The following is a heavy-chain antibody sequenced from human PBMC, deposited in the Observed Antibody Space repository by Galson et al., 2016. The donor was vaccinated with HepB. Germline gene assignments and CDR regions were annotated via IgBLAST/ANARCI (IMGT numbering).Heavy chain of an antibody. D-gene: IGHD3-10*01. V-gene: IGHV4-4*01. CDR2: IYHSGST. J-gene: IGHJ5*02. Sequence: ETLSLTCTVSGGSITFNSAWSWIRQPPGQGLEWIGEIYHSGSTNYKPSLKSRISMSVDRAKNSFSLNLTSMTAADTAVYFCARDRHGSGSYLTWFDAWGQGILVTVSS. CDR1: GGSITFNSA. CDR3: ARDRHGSGSYLTWFDA.